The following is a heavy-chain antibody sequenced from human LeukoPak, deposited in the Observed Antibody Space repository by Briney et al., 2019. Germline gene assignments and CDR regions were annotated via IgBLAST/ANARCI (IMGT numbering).Heavy chain of an antibody. CDR3: ARHGGWLAGARN. Sequence: SETLSLTCTVSGGSISNYYWSWIRQSPGKGLEWIGYIYYGGSANYNPSLKSRVTISVDTSKNQFSLKLTSVTAADTAVYYCARHGGWLAGARNWGQGTLVTVSS. CDR2: IYYGGSA. J-gene: IGHJ4*02. V-gene: IGHV4-59*08. D-gene: IGHD6-19*01. CDR1: GGSISNYY.